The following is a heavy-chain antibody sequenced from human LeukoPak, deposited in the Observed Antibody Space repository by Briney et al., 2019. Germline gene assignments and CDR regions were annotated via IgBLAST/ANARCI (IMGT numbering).Heavy chain of an antibody. CDR1: GFTFSSYG. Sequence: PTGRSLRLSCAASGFTFSSYGMHWVRQAPGKGLEWVAVISYDGSNKYYADSVKGRFTISRDNSKNTLYLQMNSLRAEHTAVYYCATPTGLGYYYGMDVWGQGTTVTVSS. CDR3: ATPTGLGYYYGMDV. J-gene: IGHJ6*02. D-gene: IGHD1-14*01. CDR2: ISYDGSNK. V-gene: IGHV3-30*03.